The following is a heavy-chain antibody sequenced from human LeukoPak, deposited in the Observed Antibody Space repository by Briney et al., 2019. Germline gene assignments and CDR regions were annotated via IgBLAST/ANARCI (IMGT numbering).Heavy chain of an antibody. CDR1: GFTFSSYS. CDR3: AKEKRDYGDPVAFDY. D-gene: IGHD4-17*01. V-gene: IGHV3-21*04. J-gene: IGHJ4*02. Sequence: GGSLRLSCAASGFTFSSYSMNWVRQAPGKGLEWVSSISSSSSYIYYADSVKGRFTISRDNSKNTLYLQMNSLRAEDTAVYYCAKEKRDYGDPVAFDYWGQGTLVTVSS. CDR2: ISSSSSYI.